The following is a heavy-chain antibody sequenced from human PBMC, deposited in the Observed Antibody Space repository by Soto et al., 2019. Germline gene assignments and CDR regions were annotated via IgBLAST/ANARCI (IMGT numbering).Heavy chain of an antibody. V-gene: IGHV3-23*01. CDR1: GFTFTSYA. CDR2: ISGSGGSE. Sequence: GGSLRLSCAVSGFTFTSYAMTWVRQAPGKGLEWVSAISGSGGSEFYADSVKGRFTISGDNSKNTLYLQMKSLRAEDTALYYCAKGDTTMITDYYAMDVWGQGTTVTVS. J-gene: IGHJ6*02. D-gene: IGHD5-18*01. CDR3: AKGDTTMITDYYAMDV.